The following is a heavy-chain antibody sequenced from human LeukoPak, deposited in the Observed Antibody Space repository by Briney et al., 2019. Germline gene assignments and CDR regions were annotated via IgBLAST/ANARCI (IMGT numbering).Heavy chain of an antibody. J-gene: IGHJ5*02. V-gene: IGHV1-2*04. CDR1: GYTFTELS. D-gene: IGHD3-10*01. CDR2: INPNSGGT. Sequence: ASVKVSCKVSGYTFTELSIHWVRQAPGQGLEWMGWINPNSGGTNYAQKFQGWVTMTRDTSISTAYMELSRLRSDDTAVYYCARTGWPHYYGSAETLNWFDPWGQGTLVTVSS. CDR3: ARTGWPHYYGSAETLNWFDP.